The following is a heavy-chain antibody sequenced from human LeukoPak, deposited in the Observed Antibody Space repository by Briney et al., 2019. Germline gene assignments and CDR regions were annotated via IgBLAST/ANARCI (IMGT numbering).Heavy chain of an antibody. Sequence: GESLKISCKGSGYRFTSYWIGWVRQMPGKGLEWMGIIYPGDSDTRYSPSFQGQVTISADKSISTAYLQWSSLKASDTAMYYCARGGYYYDSSGYSNYWGQGTLVTVSS. J-gene: IGHJ4*02. CDR3: ARGGYYYDSSGYSNY. CDR1: GYRFTSYW. D-gene: IGHD3-22*01. CDR2: IYPGDSDT. V-gene: IGHV5-51*01.